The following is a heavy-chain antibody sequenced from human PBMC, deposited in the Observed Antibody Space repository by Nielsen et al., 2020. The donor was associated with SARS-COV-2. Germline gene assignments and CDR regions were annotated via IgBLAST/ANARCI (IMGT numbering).Heavy chain of an antibody. CDR3: AGGRMVVAAGTNWFDP. CDR1: GGTFSSYA. D-gene: IGHD2-15*01. CDR2: IIPIFGTA. Sequence: SVKVSCKASGGTFSSYAISWVRQAPGQGLEWMGGIIPIFGTANYAQKFQGRVTITADESTSTAYMELSSLRSEDTAVYYCAGGRMVVAAGTNWFDPWGQGTLVTVSS. V-gene: IGHV1-69*13. J-gene: IGHJ5*02.